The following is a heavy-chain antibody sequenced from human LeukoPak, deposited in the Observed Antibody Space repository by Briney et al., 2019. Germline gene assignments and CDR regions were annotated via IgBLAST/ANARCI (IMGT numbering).Heavy chain of an antibody. V-gene: IGHV3-23*01. Sequence: GGSLRLSCAASGFSFSSYAMSWVRQAPGKRLEWVSVVTGGGGDTYYADSVKGRFTISRDNSKNMLYLQMNSLRAEDAAVYYCAKAPLRSCSGAICYPFDYWGQGTPVTVSS. CDR2: VTGGGGDT. D-gene: IGHD2-15*01. J-gene: IGHJ4*02. CDR3: AKAPLRSCSGAICYPFDY. CDR1: GFSFSSYA.